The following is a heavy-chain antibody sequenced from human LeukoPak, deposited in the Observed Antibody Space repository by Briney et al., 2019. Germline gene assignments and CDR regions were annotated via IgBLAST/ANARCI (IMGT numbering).Heavy chain of an antibody. D-gene: IGHD4-23*01. J-gene: IGHJ4*02. CDR3: ARARDYGGNYIDY. Sequence: PETLPLTCTVSGGSISSYYWSWIRQPPGKGLEWIGYIYYSGSTNYNPSLKSRVTISVDTSKNQFSLKLSSVTAADTAVYYCARARDYGGNYIDYWGQGTLVTVSS. CDR1: GGSISSYY. V-gene: IGHV4-59*01. CDR2: IYYSGST.